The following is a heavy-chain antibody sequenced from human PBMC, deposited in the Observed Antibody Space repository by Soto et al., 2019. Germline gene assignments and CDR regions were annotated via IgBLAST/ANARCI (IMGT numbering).Heavy chain of an antibody. CDR3: AKDIGPIAVAGTGYFDY. V-gene: IGHV1-24*01. Sequence: ASVKVSCKVSGYTLTELSMHWVRQAPGKGLEWMGGFDPEDGETIYAQKFQGRVTMTEDTSTDTAYMELNSLRAEDTAVYYCAKDIGPIAVAGTGYFDYWGQGTLVTVSS. CDR2: FDPEDGET. CDR1: GYTLTELS. D-gene: IGHD6-19*01. J-gene: IGHJ4*02.